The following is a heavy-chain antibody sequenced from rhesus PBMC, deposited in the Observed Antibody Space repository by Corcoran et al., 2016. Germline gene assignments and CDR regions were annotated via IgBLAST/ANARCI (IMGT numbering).Heavy chain of an antibody. CDR2: FYGGNAST. J-gene: IGHJ5-2*02. Sequence: QVQLQESGPGLVTPSETLSLTCAVYVGSISDSYYWCWITPPPGKGLEWFGQFYGGNASTHYNPSLESRVTVSKDTAKNQFSLKLSSVTAADTAVYYCARSEYGIKPLDVWGRGVLVTVSS. V-gene: IGHV4-143*01. CDR1: VGSISDSYY. D-gene: IGHD2-15*01. CDR3: ARSEYGIKPLDV.